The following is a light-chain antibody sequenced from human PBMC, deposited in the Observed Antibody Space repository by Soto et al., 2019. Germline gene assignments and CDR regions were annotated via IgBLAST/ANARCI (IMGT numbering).Light chain of an antibody. CDR1: SSDVGGYDY. CDR3: SSYSISTAYL. V-gene: IGLV2-14*01. Sequence: QSMLTQYAYVSGSPGQWITITCTGTSSDVGGYDYVSWYQLHPGKAPKLMVFEVSNRPSGVSYRFSGPKSGNTASLTISGLQAEDEADYFCSSYSISTAYLFGTGTKVTVL. CDR2: EVS. J-gene: IGLJ1*01.